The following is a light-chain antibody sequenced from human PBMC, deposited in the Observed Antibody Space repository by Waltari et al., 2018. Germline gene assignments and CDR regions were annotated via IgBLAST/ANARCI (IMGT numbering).Light chain of an antibody. CDR2: YAA. J-gene: IGKJ4*01. Sequence: EIVLTHSPATLSLSTGESATPSSSASQSVSTFLAGYQQKPGQAPRHLISYAAYRSTGIPARFSGSGSGTDFTLTISSLEPEEYAVYYCQQRNNWPPLTFGGGTKVEIK. V-gene: IGKV3-11*01. CDR3: QQRNNWPPLT. CDR1: QSVSTF.